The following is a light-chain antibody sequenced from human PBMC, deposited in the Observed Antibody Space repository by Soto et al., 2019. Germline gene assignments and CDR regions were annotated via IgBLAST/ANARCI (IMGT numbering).Light chain of an antibody. Sequence: EIVLTQSPGTLSLSPGDRATLSCRASPTITNNYLAWYQQKPGQAPRLLIYGASSRVTGIPGRFSGSGSGTDFTLTISRLEPEDFVAYYCQQYGTAPITFGEGTRLEIK. J-gene: IGKJ5*01. CDR3: QQYGTAPIT. CDR1: PTITNNY. V-gene: IGKV3-20*01. CDR2: GAS.